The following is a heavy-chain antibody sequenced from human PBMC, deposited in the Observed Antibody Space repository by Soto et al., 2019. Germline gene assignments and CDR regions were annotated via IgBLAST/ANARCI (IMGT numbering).Heavy chain of an antibody. CDR3: ARDNYYNSRGTKGWYFDL. D-gene: IGHD3-22*01. J-gene: IGHJ2*01. Sequence: QVQLVQSGAEAKKPGASVKVSCKASEYTITRHWMHWVRQAPGQGLEWMGVINPSGDSRVYAQRIHGRVTMTRDTSTSTVSMELSSLRSEDTAVYYCARDNYYNSRGTKGWYFDLWGRGTLVTVSS. CDR1: EYTITRHW. V-gene: IGHV1-46*01. CDR2: INPSGDSR.